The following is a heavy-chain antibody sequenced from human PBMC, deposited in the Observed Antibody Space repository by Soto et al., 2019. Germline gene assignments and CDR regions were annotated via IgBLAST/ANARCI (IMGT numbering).Heavy chain of an antibody. CDR2: ISVYNGNT. Sequence: QVQLVQSGAEVKKPGASVKVSCTASGYTFTSYGISWVRQATGQGLEWMGWISVYNGNTNYAQKREGRVTMTTDASTSTANMELRSLRSNDTAVYYCARDRGIAVAGGVDYWGQGTLVTGSS. CDR3: ARDRGIAVAGGVDY. D-gene: IGHD6-19*01. J-gene: IGHJ4*02. CDR1: GYTFTSYG. V-gene: IGHV1-18*01.